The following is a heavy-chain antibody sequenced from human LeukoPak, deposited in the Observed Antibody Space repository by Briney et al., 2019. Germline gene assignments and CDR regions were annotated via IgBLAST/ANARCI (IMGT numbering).Heavy chain of an antibody. CDR1: GFTFSSYS. V-gene: IGHV3-48*01. CDR3: AREVPPSSSGHYMDV. Sequence: PGGSLRLSCAASGFTFSSYSMNWVRQAPGKGLEWVSYISSSSSTIYYADSVKGRFTISRDNAKNSLYLQMNSLRAEDTAVYYCAREVPPSSSGHYMDVWGKGTTVTVSS. J-gene: IGHJ6*03. D-gene: IGHD6-13*01. CDR2: ISSSSSTI.